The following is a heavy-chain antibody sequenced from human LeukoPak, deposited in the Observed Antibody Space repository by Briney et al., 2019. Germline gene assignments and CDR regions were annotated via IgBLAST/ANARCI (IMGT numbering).Heavy chain of an antibody. CDR2: ISSSGSTI. D-gene: IGHD3-9*01. CDR3: ARGFEWQTIYYFDY. V-gene: IGHV3-11*04. CDR1: GFTFSDYY. J-gene: IGHJ4*02. Sequence: PGGSLRLSCAASGFTFSDYYMSWIRQAAGKGLEWVSYISSSGSTIYYADSVKGRFTISRDNAKNSLYLQMNSLRAEDTAVYYCARGFEWQTIYYFDYWGQGTLVTVSS.